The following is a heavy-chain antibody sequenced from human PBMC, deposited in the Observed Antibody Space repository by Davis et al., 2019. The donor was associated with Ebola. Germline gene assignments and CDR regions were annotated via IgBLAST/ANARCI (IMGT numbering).Heavy chain of an antibody. CDR1: GFTFSDHY. CDR3: TTTTVTTDY. V-gene: IGHV3-73*01. Sequence: GESLKISCAASGFTFSDHYMDWVRQAPGKGLEWVGRIRSKANSYATAYAASVKGRFTISRDDSKNTAYLQMNSLKTEDTAVYYCTTTTVTTDYWGQGTLVTVSS. D-gene: IGHD4-17*01. J-gene: IGHJ4*02. CDR2: IRSKANSYAT.